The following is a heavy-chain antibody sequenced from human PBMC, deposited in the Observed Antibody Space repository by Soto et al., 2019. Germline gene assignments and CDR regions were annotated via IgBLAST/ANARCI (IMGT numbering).Heavy chain of an antibody. D-gene: IGHD6-19*01. J-gene: IGHJ6*03. V-gene: IGHV2-26*01. CDR3: ARILFGRSVAGGYFYMDV. Sequence: ETLSLTCTVSGGSISSYYWSWIRQPPGKALEWLAHIFSNDEKSYRTSLKSRLTISEDTSKSQVVLTMTNVDPVDTATYYFARILFGRSVAGGYFYMDVWGKGTTVTVSS. CDR2: IFSNDEK. CDR1: GGSISSYYW.